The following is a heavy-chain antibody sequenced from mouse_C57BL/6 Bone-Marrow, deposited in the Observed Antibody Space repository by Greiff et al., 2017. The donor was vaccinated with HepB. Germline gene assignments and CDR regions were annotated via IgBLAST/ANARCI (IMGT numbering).Heavy chain of an antibody. Sequence: VQLQQSGPELVKPGASVKISCKASGYTFTDYYMNWVKQSHGKSLEWIGDINPNNGGTSYNQKFKGKATLTVDKSSSTAYMELRSLTSEDSAVYYCARWLPLRYWGQGTTLTVSS. J-gene: IGHJ2*01. CDR1: GYTFTDYY. V-gene: IGHV1-26*01. CDR2: INPNNGGT. D-gene: IGHD2-2*01. CDR3: ARWLPLRY.